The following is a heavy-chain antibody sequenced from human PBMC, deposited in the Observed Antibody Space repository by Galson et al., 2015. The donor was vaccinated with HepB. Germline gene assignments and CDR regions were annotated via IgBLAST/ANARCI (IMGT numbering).Heavy chain of an antibody. J-gene: IGHJ4*02. V-gene: IGHV5-51*01. CDR3: ARGEGYFDY. Sequence: QSGAAVKKPGESPKISCKASGYRFTNYWIGWVRQMPGKGLEWMGIIYPADSDTRYSPSFQGQVTVSADKSISTAYLQWNSLKASDTGMYYCARGEGYFDYWGPGTLVTVSS. CDR1: GYRFTNYW. CDR2: IYPADSDT. D-gene: IGHD2-15*01.